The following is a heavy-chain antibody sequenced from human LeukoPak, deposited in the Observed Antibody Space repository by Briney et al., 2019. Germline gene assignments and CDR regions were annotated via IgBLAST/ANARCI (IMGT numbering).Heavy chain of an antibody. J-gene: IGHJ5*02. Sequence: PSETLSLTCTVSGDSISSSSYYWGWLRQPPGKGLEWVGSIYYSGSTYYNPSLKSRVTISVDTSKNQFSLKLPSVTAADTAVYYCARHRAIAAVGAVHWFDPWGQGTLVTVSS. CDR3: ARHRAIAAVGAVHWFDP. CDR1: GDSISSSSYY. CDR2: IYYSGST. V-gene: IGHV4-39*01. D-gene: IGHD6-13*01.